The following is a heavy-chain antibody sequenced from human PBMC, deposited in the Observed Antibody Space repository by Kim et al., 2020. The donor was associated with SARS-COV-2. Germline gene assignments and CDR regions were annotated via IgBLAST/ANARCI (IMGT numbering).Heavy chain of an antibody. V-gene: IGHV3-21*01. CDR2: ISSSSSYI. Sequence: GGSLRLSCAASGFTFSSYSMNWVRQAPGKGLEWVSSISSSSSYIYYADSVKGRFTISRDNAKNSLYLQMNSLRAEDTAVYYCAGTYDSSGYFDYYYGMDVWGQGTTVTVSS. CDR3: AGTYDSSGYFDYYYGMDV. D-gene: IGHD3-22*01. J-gene: IGHJ6*02. CDR1: GFTFSSYS.